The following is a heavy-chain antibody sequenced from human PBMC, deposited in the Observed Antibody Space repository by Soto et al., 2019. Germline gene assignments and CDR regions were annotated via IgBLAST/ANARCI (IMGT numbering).Heavy chain of an antibody. CDR2: ITGSVSEA. J-gene: IGHJ6*02. Sequence: GGSLRLSCAASGFIVSTYAMTWVRQAPGKGLEWVSGITGSVSEAHYADSVKGRFTISRDNSKNTVYLQMNSLRAEDTAIYYCAKLRFLEWLVNLDVWGQGTTVTVS. CDR1: GFIVSTYA. V-gene: IGHV3-23*01. CDR3: AKLRFLEWLVNLDV. D-gene: IGHD3-3*01.